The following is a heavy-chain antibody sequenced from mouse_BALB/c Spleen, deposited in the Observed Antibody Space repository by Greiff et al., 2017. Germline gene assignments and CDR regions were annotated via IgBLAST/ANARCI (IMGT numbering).Heavy chain of an antibody. Sequence: EVQLVESGGGLVQPGGSLKLSCAASGFTFSSYTMSWVRQTPEKRLEWVAYISNGGGSTYYPDTVKGRFTISRDNAKNTLYLQMSSLKSEDTAMYYCARHEDYEYYFDYWGQGTTLTGSS. D-gene: IGHD1-1*01. V-gene: IGHV5-12-2*01. CDR1: GFTFSSYT. J-gene: IGHJ2*01. CDR2: ISNGGGST. CDR3: ARHEDYEYYFDY.